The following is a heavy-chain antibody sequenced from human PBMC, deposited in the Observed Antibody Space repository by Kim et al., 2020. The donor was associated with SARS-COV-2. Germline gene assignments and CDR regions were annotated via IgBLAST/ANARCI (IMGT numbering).Heavy chain of an antibody. J-gene: IGHJ4*02. V-gene: IGHV4-4*02. D-gene: IGHD3-9*01. CDR3: ARDLGYYDILTGYYNY. Sequence: SETLSLTCAVSGGSIRSSNWWSWVRQPPGKGLEWIGEIYHSGSTNYNPSLKSRVTISVDKSKNQFSLKLSSVTAADTAVYYCARDLGYYDILTGYYNYWGQGTLVTVSS. CDR1: GGSIRSSNW. CDR2: IYHSGST.